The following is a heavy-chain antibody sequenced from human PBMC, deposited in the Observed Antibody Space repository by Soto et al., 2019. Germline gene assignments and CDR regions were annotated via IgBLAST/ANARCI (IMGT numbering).Heavy chain of an antibody. CDR2: ISAYNGNT. Sequence: QVQLVQSGAEVKKPGASVKVSCKASGYTFTSYGISWVRQAPGQGLEWMGWISAYNGNTNYAQKLQGRVTMTTDTSTSTAYMELRSLRSDDTAVYYCARRQGSIVVVPAATGPKHNYYYYYMDVWGKGTTVTVSS. CDR1: GYTFTSYG. V-gene: IGHV1-18*01. D-gene: IGHD2-2*01. CDR3: ARRQGSIVVVPAATGPKHNYYYYYMDV. J-gene: IGHJ6*03.